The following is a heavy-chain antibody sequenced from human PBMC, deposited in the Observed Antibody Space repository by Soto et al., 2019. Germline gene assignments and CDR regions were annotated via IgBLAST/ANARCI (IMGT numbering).Heavy chain of an antibody. CDR2: IIPIFGTA. D-gene: IGHD3-22*01. J-gene: IGHJ6*02. CDR3: AREVYYYDSSGYYGAYYYYGMDV. V-gene: IGHV1-69*06. Sequence: QVQLVQSGAEVKKPGASVKVSCKASGYTFTSYAISWVGQAPGQGLEWMGGIIPIFGTANYAQKCQGRVTITADKSTSTAYMELSSLSSEDTAVYYCAREVYYYDSSGYYGAYYYYGMDVWGQGTTVAVSS. CDR1: GYTFTSYA.